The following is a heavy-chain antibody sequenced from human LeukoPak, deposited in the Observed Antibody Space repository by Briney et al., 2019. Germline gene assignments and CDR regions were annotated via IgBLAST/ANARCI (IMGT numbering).Heavy chain of an antibody. V-gene: IGHV4-59*01. CDR2: IYYSGST. Sequence: SETLSLTCTVSGGSISSYYWSWIRQPPGKGLEWIGYIYYSGSTNYNPSLKTQVTISVDTSKNQFSLKLSSVTAADTAVYYCARGQWLPWDAFDIWGQGTMVTVSS. D-gene: IGHD6-19*01. CDR3: ARGQWLPWDAFDI. J-gene: IGHJ3*02. CDR1: GGSISSYY.